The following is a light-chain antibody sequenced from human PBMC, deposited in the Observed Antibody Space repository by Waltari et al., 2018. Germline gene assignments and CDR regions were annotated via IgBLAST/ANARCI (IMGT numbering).Light chain of an antibody. Sequence: SYELTQPPSVSAAPGQTARITCGGDNFGSKNVHWYQQKPPQAPLLVIHTDIKRPTGIPERFSGSKSGDTATLTINRVEAGDEADYYCHVWDSGNKNEVFGGGTRLTVL. CDR3: HVWDSGNKNEV. CDR2: TDI. J-gene: IGLJ2*01. V-gene: IGLV3-21*01. CDR1: NFGSKN.